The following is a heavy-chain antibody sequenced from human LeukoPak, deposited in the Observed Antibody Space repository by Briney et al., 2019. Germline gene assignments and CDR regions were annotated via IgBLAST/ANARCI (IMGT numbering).Heavy chain of an antibody. Sequence: GGSLRLSCAASGFTFSSYAMHWVRQAPGKGLEWVAVISYDGSNKYYADSVKGRFTISRDNSKNTLYLQMNSLKTEDTAVYYCTTVGYASVTARWGQGTLVTVSS. V-gene: IGHV3-30-3*01. CDR1: GFTFSSYA. CDR3: TTVGYASVTAR. D-gene: IGHD2-8*01. CDR2: ISYDGSNK. J-gene: IGHJ4*02.